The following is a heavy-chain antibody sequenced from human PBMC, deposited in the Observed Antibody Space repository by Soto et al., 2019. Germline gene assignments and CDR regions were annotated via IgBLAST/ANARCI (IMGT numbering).Heavy chain of an antibody. V-gene: IGHV4-39*01. J-gene: IGHJ5*02. D-gene: IGHD2-15*01. CDR2: IYYSGST. CDR3: ARHGMGSPYCSGGSCYSPDWFDP. Sequence: QLQLQESGPGLVKPSETLSLTCTVSGGSISSSSYYWGWIRQPPGKGLEWIGSIYYSGSTYYNPSLKSRVTIPVDTSKNQFSLKLSSVTAADTAVYYCARHGMGSPYCSGGSCYSPDWFDPWGQGTLVTVSS. CDR1: GGSISSSSYY.